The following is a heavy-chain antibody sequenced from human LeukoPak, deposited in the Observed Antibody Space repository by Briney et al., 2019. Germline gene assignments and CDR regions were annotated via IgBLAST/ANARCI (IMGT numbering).Heavy chain of an antibody. J-gene: IGHJ4*02. V-gene: IGHV3-64D*06. CDR3: ARDMSGTYSFDY. CDR1: GFTLFWHV. CDR2: IHHNGEIT. D-gene: IGHD1-26*01. Sequence: GGSPRLSCSASGFTLFWHVMHWVRQAPGKALEYVSFIHHNGEITSYADSVRGRFTVSRDNSKNTLFLELSSLRVDDTAVYYCARDMSGTYSFDYWGQGTLVTVPS.